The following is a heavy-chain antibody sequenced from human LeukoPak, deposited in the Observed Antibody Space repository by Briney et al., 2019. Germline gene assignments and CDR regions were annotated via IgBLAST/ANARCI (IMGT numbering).Heavy chain of an antibody. V-gene: IGHV4-39*01. Sequence: SETLSLTCTVSGGSISSSSYYWGWIRQPPGKGLEWIGSIYYSGSTYYNSSLKSRLTISVDTSKKQFSLKLSSVTAADTAVYYCARSSYGAGSKPYWVDYWGQGTLVTVSS. CDR1: GGSISSSSYY. D-gene: IGHD3-10*01. CDR2: IYYSGST. CDR3: ARSSYGAGSKPYWVDY. J-gene: IGHJ4*02.